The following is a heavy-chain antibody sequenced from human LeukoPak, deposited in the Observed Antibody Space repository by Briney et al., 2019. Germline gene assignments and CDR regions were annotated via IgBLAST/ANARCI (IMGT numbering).Heavy chain of an antibody. CDR3: ARDRAPYDSSGYYLLDAFDI. V-gene: IGHV3-7*01. CDR2: IKQDGSEK. J-gene: IGHJ3*02. Sequence: GGSLRLSCGASGFTFSRYWMSWVRQAPGKGLEWVANIKQDGSEKYYVDSVKGRFTISRDNAKNSLYLQMNSLRAEDTAVYYCARDRAPYDSSGYYLLDAFDIWGQGTMVTVSS. CDR1: GFTFSRYW. D-gene: IGHD3-22*01.